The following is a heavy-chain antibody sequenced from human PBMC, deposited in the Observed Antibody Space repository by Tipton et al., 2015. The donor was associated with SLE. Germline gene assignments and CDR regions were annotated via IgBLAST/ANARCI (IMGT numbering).Heavy chain of an antibody. D-gene: IGHD2-21*01. CDR1: GDSMNSGVYY. J-gene: IGHJ4*02. CDR3: AREGISYCGGDCHGSFDY. Sequence: TLRLSCTVSGDSMNSGVYYWSWLRQPAGKGLEWIGRIFSSGNTIYNPSLKSRVTISEDTSKNQFSLRLSSVTAADTAVYYCAREGISYCGGDCHGSFDYWGQGSLVTVSS. V-gene: IGHV4-61*02. CDR2: IFSSGNT.